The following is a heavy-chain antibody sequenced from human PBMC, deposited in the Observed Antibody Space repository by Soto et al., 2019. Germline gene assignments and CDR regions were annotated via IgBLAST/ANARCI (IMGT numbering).Heavy chain of an antibody. CDR1: GGSISGYY. V-gene: IGHV4-59*08. CDR3: ARQVTGSMGYAYDI. Sequence: QVQLQESGPGLVKPSETLSLTCTVSGGSISGYYWAWVRQPPERGLEWIGFIYYGGTTSSNPSLNSRVTLSVDTSKNQFTLTLTPGPAADTAIYYCARQVTGSMGYAYDIWGQGTMVTVA. CDR2: IYYGGTT. J-gene: IGHJ3*02. D-gene: IGHD2-15*01.